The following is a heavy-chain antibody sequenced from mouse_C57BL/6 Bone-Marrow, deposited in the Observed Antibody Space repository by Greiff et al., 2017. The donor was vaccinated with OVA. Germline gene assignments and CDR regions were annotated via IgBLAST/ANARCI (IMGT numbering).Heavy chain of an antibody. CDR1: GFTFSSYA. Sequence: EVKLVESGGGLVKPGGSLKLSCAASGFTFSSYAMSWVRQTPEKRLEWVATISDGGSYTYSPDNVKGRFTISRDNAKNNLYLQMSHLKSEDTAMYYCAREGNYYFDYWGQGTTLTVSS. D-gene: IGHD2-1*01. CDR3: AREGNYYFDY. CDR2: ISDGGSYT. J-gene: IGHJ2*01. V-gene: IGHV5-4*01.